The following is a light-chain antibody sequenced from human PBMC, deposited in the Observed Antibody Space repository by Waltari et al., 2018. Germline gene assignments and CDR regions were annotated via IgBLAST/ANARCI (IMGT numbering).Light chain of an antibody. Sequence: QSALTQPRSVSGSPGQSVTISCIGTSGDVAGYTYVLWYQPHSGQAPKLIIYDINERPSGVPDRFSGSRSGNTASLTISRLQAEDEADYYCSSYAGSDTFVVLGGGTKVTVL. V-gene: IGLV2-11*01. CDR2: DIN. CDR3: SSYAGSDTFVV. J-gene: IGLJ2*01. CDR1: SGDVAGYTY.